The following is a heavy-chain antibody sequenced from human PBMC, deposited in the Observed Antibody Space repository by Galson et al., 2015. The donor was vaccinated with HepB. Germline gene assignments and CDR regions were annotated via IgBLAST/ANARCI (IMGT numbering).Heavy chain of an antibody. D-gene: IGHD2-15*01. CDR3: ASPGRNGYCSGGSWPGGWFDP. Sequence: ETLFLTCAVDGGSFSGYYWSWIRQPPGKRLEWIGKINHSGSTNYNPSLKSRVTISVDTSKNQFYLKLSSVTAADTAVYYCASPGRNGYCSGGSWPGGWFDPWGQGTLVTVSS. J-gene: IGHJ5*02. CDR1: GGSFSGYY. V-gene: IGHV4-34*01. CDR2: INHSGST.